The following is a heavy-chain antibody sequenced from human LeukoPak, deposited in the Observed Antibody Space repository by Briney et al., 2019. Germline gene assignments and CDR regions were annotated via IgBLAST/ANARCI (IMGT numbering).Heavy chain of an antibody. D-gene: IGHD5/OR15-5a*01. V-gene: IGHV1-8*02. CDR2: MNPNSGNT. CDR3: ARGDHVRIYAESSFDI. CDR1: GYTFTGYY. Sequence: ASVKVSCKASGYTFTGYYMHWVRQAPGQGLEWMGWMNPNSGNTGYAQKFQGRVTMTRNTSISTAYMELSSLRSEDTAVYYCARGDHVRIYAESSFDIWGQGTMVTVSS. J-gene: IGHJ3*02.